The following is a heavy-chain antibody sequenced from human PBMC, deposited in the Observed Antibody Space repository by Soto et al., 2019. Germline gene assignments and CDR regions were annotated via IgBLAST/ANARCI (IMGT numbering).Heavy chain of an antibody. Sequence: LRLSCAASGFTFDDYAMHWVRQAPGKGLEWVSGISWNSGDVGFADSVKGRFAISRDDAKNSLYLQMNSLRVEDTAVYYFARDSRRIAVAGTPDYWGQGTLVTVPQ. D-gene: IGHD6-19*01. V-gene: IGHV3-9*01. CDR1: GFTFDDYA. CDR2: ISWNSGDV. CDR3: ARDSRRIAVAGTPDY. J-gene: IGHJ4*02.